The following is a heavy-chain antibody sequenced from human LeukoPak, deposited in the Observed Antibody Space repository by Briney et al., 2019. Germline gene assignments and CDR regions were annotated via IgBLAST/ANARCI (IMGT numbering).Heavy chain of an antibody. CDR1: GFTFSDYY. CDR3: ARERLEPYYYYGMDV. CDR2: ISSSGSTI. J-gene: IGHJ6*02. D-gene: IGHD1-1*01. V-gene: IGHV3-11*04. Sequence: GGSLRLSCAASGFTFSDYYMSWIRQAPGKGLEWVSYISSSGSTIYYADSVKGRFTISRDNAKNSLYLQMNSLRAEDTAVYYCARERLEPYYYYGMDVWGQGTTVTVSS.